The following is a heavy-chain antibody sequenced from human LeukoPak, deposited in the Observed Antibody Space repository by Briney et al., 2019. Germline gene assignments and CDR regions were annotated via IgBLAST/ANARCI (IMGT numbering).Heavy chain of an antibody. CDR2: INPSGGST. J-gene: IGHJ5*02. D-gene: IGHD3-22*01. CDR3: ASSSGYYSWFDP. Sequence: ASVKISCKVSGYTFTSYYMHWVRQAPGQGLEWMGIINPSGGSTSYAQKFQGRVTMTRDTSTSTVYMELSSLRSEDTAVYYCASSSGYYSWFDPWGQGTLVTVSS. CDR1: GYTFTSYY. V-gene: IGHV1-46*01.